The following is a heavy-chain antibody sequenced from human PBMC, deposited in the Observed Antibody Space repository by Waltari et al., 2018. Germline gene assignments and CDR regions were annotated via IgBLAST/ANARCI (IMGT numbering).Heavy chain of an antibody. CDR3: ARGFWSGVAIGWFDP. J-gene: IGHJ5*02. Sequence: QVQLQESGPGLVKPSETLSLTCTVSGGSISSHYWSWIRQPPGKGLEWIGYIYYSGSTNYNPSLKCRVTISGDTSKNQFTLKRSSVTAADTAVYYCARGFWSGVAIGWFDPWGQGTLVTVSS. CDR1: GGSISSHY. D-gene: IGHD3-3*01. V-gene: IGHV4-59*11. CDR2: IYYSGST.